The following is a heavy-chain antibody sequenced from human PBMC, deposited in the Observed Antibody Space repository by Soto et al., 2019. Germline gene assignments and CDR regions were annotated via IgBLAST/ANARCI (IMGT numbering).Heavy chain of an antibody. CDR3: VRRSPEDAFDI. CDR2: IYEGGNT. Sequence: SETLSLTCAVSGGSIISDGYSWSWIRQPPGKGLQWIGHIYEGGNTYYTPSLESRVAISTDKSKNQFSLRLSSVTAADTAVYYCVRRSPEDAFDIWGQGTMVTVSS. J-gene: IGHJ3*02. V-gene: IGHV4-30-2*01. CDR1: GGSIISDGYS.